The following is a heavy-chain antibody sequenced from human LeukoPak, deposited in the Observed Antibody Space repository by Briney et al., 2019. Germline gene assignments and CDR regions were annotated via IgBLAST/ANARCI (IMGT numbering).Heavy chain of an antibody. CDR1: GGSISSYY. CDR2: IYTSGST. V-gene: IGHV4-4*07. D-gene: IGHD4-17*01. CDR3: ARVGSYGLAGNYFDY. J-gene: IGHJ4*02. Sequence: PSETLSLTCTVSGGSISSYYWSWIRQPAGKGLEWIGRIYTSGSTNYNPSLKSRVTMSVDTSKNQFSLKLSSVTAADTAVCYCARVGSYGLAGNYFDYWGQGTLVTVSS.